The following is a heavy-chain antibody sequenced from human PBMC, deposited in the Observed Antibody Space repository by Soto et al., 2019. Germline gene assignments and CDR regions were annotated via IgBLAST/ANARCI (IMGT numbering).Heavy chain of an antibody. CDR1: GFSFSRFA. J-gene: IGHJ3*02. D-gene: IGHD1-20*01. CDR3: ARLFVGYNETHDDEFDI. Sequence: QVQLVESGGGVVQPGRSLRLSCAGSGFSFSRFAIHWVRQAPGKGLEWVAVITYDGSNQYYADSVKGRFTVSRDNSKSTVYLQMNSLRSEDTAVYYCARLFVGYNETHDDEFDIWGRGTMVPVSS. V-gene: IGHV3-30-3*01. CDR2: ITYDGSNQ.